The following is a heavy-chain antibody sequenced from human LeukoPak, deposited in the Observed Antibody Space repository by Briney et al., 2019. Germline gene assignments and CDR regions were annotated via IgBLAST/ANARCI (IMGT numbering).Heavy chain of an antibody. CDR3: ARGCSSTSCSIPSNY. Sequence: ASVKVSCKASGYTFTSYGISWVRQAPGQGLEWMGWISAYNGNTNYAQKLQGRVTMTTDTSTSTAYMELRSLRPDDTAVYYCARGCSSTSCSIPSNYWGQGTLVTVSS. D-gene: IGHD2-2*01. CDR2: ISAYNGNT. J-gene: IGHJ4*02. CDR1: GYTFTSYG. V-gene: IGHV1-18*01.